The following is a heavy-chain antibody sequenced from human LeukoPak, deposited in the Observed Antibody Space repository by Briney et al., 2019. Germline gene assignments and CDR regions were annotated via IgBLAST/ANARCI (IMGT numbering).Heavy chain of an antibody. D-gene: IGHD5-24*01. CDR1: GSTFEVHG. CDR3: ARESRDGYKNYYYYMDV. Sequence: GGPLRLSCAASGSTFEVHGMSWVRQVPGKGLEWVAGFNWDGGSTGYADSVKGRFTISRDNAKNSLFLQMNSLRAEDTAVYYCARESRDGYKNYYYYMDVWGKGTTVTVSS. CDR2: FNWDGGST. J-gene: IGHJ6*03. V-gene: IGHV3-20*04.